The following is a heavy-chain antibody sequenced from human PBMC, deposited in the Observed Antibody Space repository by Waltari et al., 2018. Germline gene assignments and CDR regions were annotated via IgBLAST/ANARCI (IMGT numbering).Heavy chain of an antibody. CDR3: AKSASGSSPGWSDP. Sequence: QVQLVESGGGVVQPGGSLRLSCAASGFTFSTYGMHWVRQAPGKGLEWVSFIRYDGNDKYYTDSVKGQFTISRDNSKTTLYLQMNSLRAEDTAVYYCAKSASGSSPGWSDPWGQGTLVTVSS. D-gene: IGHD6-6*01. V-gene: IGHV3-30*02. CDR1: GFTFSTYG. J-gene: IGHJ5*02. CDR2: IRYDGNDK.